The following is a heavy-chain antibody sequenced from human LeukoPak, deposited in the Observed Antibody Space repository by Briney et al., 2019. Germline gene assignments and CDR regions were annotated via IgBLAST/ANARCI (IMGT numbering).Heavy chain of an antibody. CDR3: LVTTRSRGFDY. D-gene: IGHD1/OR15-1a*01. CDR1: GFTFSSYW. J-gene: IGHJ4*02. Sequence: PGGSLRLSCVASGFTFSSYWMSWVRQAPGKGLEWVANIRQDGSVQNYVDSVKGRSTISRDNPKNSVYLQMSSLRAEDTAVYYCLVTTRSRGFDYWGQGTLVTVSS. V-gene: IGHV3-7*01. CDR2: IRQDGSVQ.